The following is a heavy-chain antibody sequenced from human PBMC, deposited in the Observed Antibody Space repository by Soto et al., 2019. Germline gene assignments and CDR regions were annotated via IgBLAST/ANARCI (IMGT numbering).Heavy chain of an antibody. J-gene: IGHJ6*02. CDR1: GFTFDDYT. D-gene: IGHD6-25*01. Sequence: GGALRLSCAASGFTFDDYTMHWVRQAPGKGLEWVSLISWDGGSTYYADSVKGRFTISRDNSKNSLYLQMNSLRTEDTALYYCAKDIGGYVTLGGMDVWGQGTTVTVSS. CDR3: AKDIGGYVTLGGMDV. CDR2: ISWDGGST. V-gene: IGHV3-43*01.